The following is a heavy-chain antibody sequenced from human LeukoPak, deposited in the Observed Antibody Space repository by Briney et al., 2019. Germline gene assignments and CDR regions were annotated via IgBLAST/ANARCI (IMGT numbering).Heavy chain of an antibody. D-gene: IGHD3-3*01. V-gene: IGHV1-2*02. Sequence: GASVRVSCKTSGYTFTDYYIHWVRQAPGQGLEWMGWINTKTGRTSFARTFQGRVTLTRDPSITTVYMGMAWLTSDDTAIYFCARADFIDAGPYVIAPWGQGTLVTVSS. CDR3: ARADFIDAGPYVIAP. J-gene: IGHJ5*02. CDR2: INTKTGRT. CDR1: GYTFTDYY.